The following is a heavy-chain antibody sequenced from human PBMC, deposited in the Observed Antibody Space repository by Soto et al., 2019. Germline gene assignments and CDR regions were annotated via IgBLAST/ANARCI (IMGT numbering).Heavy chain of an antibody. D-gene: IGHD3-3*01. CDR3: ARGEAGCWSGYYPSTYYYGMDV. J-gene: IGHJ6*02. V-gene: IGHV4-34*01. CDR2: INHSGST. Sequence: SATLSLTCAVYGGSFSCYYWSWIRQPPGKGLEWIVEINHSGSTNYNPSLKSRVTISVDTSKNQFSLKLSSVTAADTAVYYCARGEAGCWSGYYPSTYYYGMDVWGPGTTVTASS. CDR1: GGSFSCYY.